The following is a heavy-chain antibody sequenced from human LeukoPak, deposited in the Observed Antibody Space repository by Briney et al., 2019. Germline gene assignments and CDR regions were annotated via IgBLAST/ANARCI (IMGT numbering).Heavy chain of an antibody. CDR3: ARVFDVDYFSATGYSDY. Sequence: PGGSLRLSCAASGFSFNSFSMTWVRQAPGRGLEWVSYITSSGTYIYYADSVRGRFTISRDNARNSLYLQMDSLTAEDTAIYYCARVFDVDYFSATGYSDYWGQGVLVTVSS. CDR2: ITSSGTYI. V-gene: IGHV3-21*06. CDR1: GFSFNSFS. D-gene: IGHD2/OR15-2a*01. J-gene: IGHJ4*02.